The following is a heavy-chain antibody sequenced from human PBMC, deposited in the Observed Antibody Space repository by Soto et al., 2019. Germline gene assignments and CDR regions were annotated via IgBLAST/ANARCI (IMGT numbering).Heavy chain of an antibody. V-gene: IGHV3-23*01. J-gene: IGHJ4*02. CDR3: AKDEGVAAAGSMLFH. CDR1: GFTFSNYA. CDR2: ISGTGGST. Sequence: HPGGSLRLSCAASGFTFSNYAMSWVRQAPGKGLEWVSAISGTGGSTFYADSVKGRFTISRDNSKNTLYLQMNSLRAEDTAVYYCAKDEGVAAAGSMLFHWGQGTLVTVSS. D-gene: IGHD6-13*01.